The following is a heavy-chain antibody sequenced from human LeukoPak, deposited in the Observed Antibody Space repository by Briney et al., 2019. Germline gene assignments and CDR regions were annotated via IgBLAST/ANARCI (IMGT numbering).Heavy chain of an antibody. CDR2: INAGNGNT. V-gene: IGHV1-3*01. CDR3: ARVSLPGYCSGGSCPNWFDP. D-gene: IGHD2-15*01. Sequence: GASVKVSCKASGYTFTSYAMHWVRQAPGQRLEWMGWINAGNGNTKYSQKFQGRVTITRDTSASTAYMELSSLRPEDTAVYYCARVSLPGYCSGGSCPNWFDPWGQGTLVTVSS. J-gene: IGHJ5*02. CDR1: GYTFTSYA.